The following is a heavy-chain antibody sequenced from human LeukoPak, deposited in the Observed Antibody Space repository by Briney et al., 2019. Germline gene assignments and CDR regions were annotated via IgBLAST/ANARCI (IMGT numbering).Heavy chain of an antibody. CDR3: ASLWELIGS. CDR2: ISIEGKTI. Sequence: PGGSLRLSCAASGFTFSSYEMDWVRQAPGKGLEWVSYISIEGKTIHYADSVKGRFTISRDNAKNSVYLQMNSLRVEDTAIYYCASLWELIGSWGQGTLVTVSS. J-gene: IGHJ4*02. D-gene: IGHD1-26*01. CDR1: GFTFSSYE. V-gene: IGHV3-48*03.